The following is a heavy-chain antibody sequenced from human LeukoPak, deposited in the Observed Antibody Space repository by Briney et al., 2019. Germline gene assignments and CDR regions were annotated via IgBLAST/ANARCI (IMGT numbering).Heavy chain of an antibody. Sequence: SEPLSLTCTVSGGSIISYYWSWIRQPAGRGLEWIGRIYSSGSTNYNPSLKSRVTISLDKSKNQFSLKLSSVSAADTAVYYCARGGSSGPDYWGQGTLVTVSS. CDR3: ARGGSSGPDY. CDR1: GGSIISYY. D-gene: IGHD6-19*01. CDR2: IYSSGST. V-gene: IGHV4-4*07. J-gene: IGHJ4*02.